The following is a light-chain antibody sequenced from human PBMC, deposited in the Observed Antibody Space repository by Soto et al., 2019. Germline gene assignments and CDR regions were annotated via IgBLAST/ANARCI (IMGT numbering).Light chain of an antibody. CDR2: GAS. CDR1: QSVSSSY. J-gene: IGKJ1*01. CDR3: QQRET. Sequence: EIVLTQSPGTLSLSPGERATLSCRASQSVSSSYLAWYQQKPGQAPRLLIYGASSMDTGIPDRFSGSGSRTDFTLTISRLESEDCAVYYCQQRETFGQGTKVEIK. V-gene: IGKV3-20*01.